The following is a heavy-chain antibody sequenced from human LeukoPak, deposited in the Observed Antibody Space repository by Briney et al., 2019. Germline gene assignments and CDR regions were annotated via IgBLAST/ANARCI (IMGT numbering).Heavy chain of an antibody. CDR1: GGSISSSNYY. D-gene: IGHD6-13*01. Sequence: SETLSLTCTVSGGSISSSNYYWSWIRQPPGKGLEWIGYIYYSGSTNYNPSLKSRVTISVDTSKNQFSLKLSSVTAADTAVYYCARSSSWSFDYWGQGTLVTVSS. CDR2: IYYSGST. CDR3: ARSSSWSFDY. V-gene: IGHV4-61*01. J-gene: IGHJ4*02.